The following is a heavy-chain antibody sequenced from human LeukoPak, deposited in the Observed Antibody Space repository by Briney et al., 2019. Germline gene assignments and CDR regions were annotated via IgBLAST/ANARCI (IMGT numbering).Heavy chain of an antibody. D-gene: IGHD6-19*01. CDR3: ARLASGIAVAMGAFDI. CDR1: GGSISSSSYY. J-gene: IGHJ3*02. CDR2: IYYSGST. V-gene: IGHV4-39*01. Sequence: PSETLSLTCTVSGGSISSSSYYWGWIRQPPGKGLEWIGSIYYSGSTYYNPSLKSRVTISVDTSKNQFSLKLSSVTAADTAVYYCARLASGIAVAMGAFDIWGQGTMVTVSS.